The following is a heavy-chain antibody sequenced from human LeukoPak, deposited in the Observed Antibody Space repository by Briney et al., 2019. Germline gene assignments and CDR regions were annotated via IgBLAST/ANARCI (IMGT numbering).Heavy chain of an antibody. CDR3: AREGGGYCSGGSCYSAGFDI. J-gene: IGHJ3*02. Sequence: PGGSLRLSCAASGFTFDDYAMHWVRHAPGKGLEWVSGISWNSGSIGYADSVKGRFTISRDNAKNSLYLQMNSLRAEDTAVYYCAREGGGYCSGGSCYSAGFDIWGQGTMVTVSS. CDR2: ISWNSGSI. CDR1: GFTFDDYA. V-gene: IGHV3-9*01. D-gene: IGHD2-15*01.